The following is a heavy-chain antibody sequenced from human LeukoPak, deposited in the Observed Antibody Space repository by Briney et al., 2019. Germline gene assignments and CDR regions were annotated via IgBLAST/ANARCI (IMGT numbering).Heavy chain of an antibody. Sequence: GGSLTLSCAASGFTFSSYGMHWVRQAPGKGMEWVAVISYDGSEQYYADSVKGRFTITRGNSKNTLYLQMNSLRTEDTAVYYCAKALRDDRRSYYFDSWGLGTLVTVSS. CDR3: AKALRDDRRSYYFDS. D-gene: IGHD3-22*01. V-gene: IGHV3-30*18. CDR1: GFTFSSYG. CDR2: ISYDGSEQ. J-gene: IGHJ4*02.